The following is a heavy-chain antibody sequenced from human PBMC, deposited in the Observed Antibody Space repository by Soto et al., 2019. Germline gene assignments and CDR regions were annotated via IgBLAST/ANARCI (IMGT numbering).Heavy chain of an antibody. J-gene: IGHJ6*02. CDR2: IYSEGTP. D-gene: IGHD3-9*01. Sequence: GGSLRLSCAASGFTVGSNYRSWVRQAPGKGLEWVSVIYSEGTPYYADSVKGRFTISRENSNNTLYLHMNNLRAEGTAVYYCARSTYYDILTGSYYYYAMDVWGQGTTVTVSS. V-gene: IGHV3-53*01. CDR3: ARSTYYDILTGSYYYYAMDV. CDR1: GFTVGSNY.